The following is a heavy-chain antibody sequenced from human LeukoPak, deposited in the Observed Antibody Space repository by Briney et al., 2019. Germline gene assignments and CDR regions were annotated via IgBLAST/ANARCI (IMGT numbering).Heavy chain of an antibody. D-gene: IGHD4-23*01. CDR2: IMPLFGTA. CDR1: GGTFNNSA. J-gene: IGHJ3*02. Sequence: SVKVSCKTSGGTFNNSAISWVRQAPGQGLEWLGGIMPLFGTAGYAQKFQGRVTITKDESTRTVYLELTSLTSDDTAVYYCARDGGNSGAFDIWGQGTMVTVSS. V-gene: IGHV1-69*05. CDR3: ARDGGNSGAFDI.